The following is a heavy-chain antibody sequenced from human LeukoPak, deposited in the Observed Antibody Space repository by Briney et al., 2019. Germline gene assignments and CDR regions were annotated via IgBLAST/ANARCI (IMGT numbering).Heavy chain of an antibody. J-gene: IGHJ4*02. CDR3: AREEGYYDILTGYMRAPFDY. D-gene: IGHD3-9*01. CDR1: GYSLTVFS. CDR2: IIPILGTA. V-gene: IGHV1-69*13. Sequence: GASVKVSCKVPGYSLTVFSMHWVRQAPGQGLEWMGGIIPILGTANYAQKFQGRVTITADESTSTAYMELSSLRSEDTAVYYCAREEGYYDILTGYMRAPFDYWGQGTLVTVSS.